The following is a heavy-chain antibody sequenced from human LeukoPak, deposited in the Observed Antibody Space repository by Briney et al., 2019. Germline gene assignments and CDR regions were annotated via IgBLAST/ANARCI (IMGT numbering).Heavy chain of an antibody. V-gene: IGHV3-23*01. CDR1: GFTFSNYA. CDR3: AKGAAAGTVYNWFDP. CDR2: ISGSGGTT. D-gene: IGHD6-13*01. J-gene: IGHJ5*02. Sequence: GGSLRLSCAASGFTFSNYAMSWVRQAPGKGLEWVSAISGSGGTTYYADSVKGRFTISRDNSKNTLYVQMNSLRAGDTAVYYCAKGAAAGTVYNWFDPWGQGTLVTVSS.